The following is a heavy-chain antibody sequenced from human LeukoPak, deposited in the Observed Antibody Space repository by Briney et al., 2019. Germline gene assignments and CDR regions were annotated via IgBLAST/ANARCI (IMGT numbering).Heavy chain of an antibody. J-gene: IGHJ6*02. CDR2: IYHSGST. D-gene: IGHD3-22*01. CDR1: GGSISSGGYS. CDR3: ASSTYHYDSSGYFDYHYYYGMDV. Sequence: TLSLTCAVSGGSISSGGYSWSWIRQPPGKGLEWIGYIYHSGSTYYNPSLKSRVTISVDRSKNQFSLKLSSVTAADTAVYYCASSTYHYDSSGYFDYHYYYGMDVWGQGTTVTVSS. V-gene: IGHV4-30-2*01.